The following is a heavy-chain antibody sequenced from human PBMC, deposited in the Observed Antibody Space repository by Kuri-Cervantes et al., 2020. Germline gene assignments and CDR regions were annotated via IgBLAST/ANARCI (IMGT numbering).Heavy chain of an antibody. CDR1: GFTFSSYG. CDR2: ISYDGSNK. J-gene: IGHJ6*02. V-gene: IGHV3-30*03. Sequence: GESLKISCAASGFTFSSYGMHWVRRAPGKGLEWVAVISYDGSNKYYADSVKGRFTISRDNSKNTLYLQMNSLRAEDTAVYYCARDGDSSGYWPYYYYGMDVWGQGTTVTVSS. D-gene: IGHD3-22*01. CDR3: ARDGDSSGYWPYYYYGMDV.